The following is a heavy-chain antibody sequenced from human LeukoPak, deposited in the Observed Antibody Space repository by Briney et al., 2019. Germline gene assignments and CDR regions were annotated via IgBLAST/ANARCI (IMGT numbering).Heavy chain of an antibody. V-gene: IGHV3-30*04. D-gene: IGHD5-12*01. CDR1: GFTFSSYA. CDR2: ISYDGSNK. Sequence: GGSLRLSCAASGFTFSSYAMHWVRQAPGKGLEWVAVISYDGSNKYYADSVKGRFTISRDNSKNTLYLQMNSLRAEDTAVYYCARSGGVEWLVDYWGQGTLVTVSS. CDR3: ARSGGVEWLVDY. J-gene: IGHJ4*02.